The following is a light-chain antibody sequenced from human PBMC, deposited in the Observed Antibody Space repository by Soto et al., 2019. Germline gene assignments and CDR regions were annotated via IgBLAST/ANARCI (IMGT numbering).Light chain of an antibody. CDR3: QLYVDSPPRWT. CDR2: GAS. J-gene: IGKJ1*01. CDR1: QSFSSTY. V-gene: IGKV3-20*01. Sequence: IVLTQCPGALSLSPGDRATLSCRASQSFSSTYLAWYQQKPGQAPRLLIYGASSRATGIPDRFSGSGSGTDFTLTISRLETEDFEVYSCQLYVDSPPRWTFGQGTKVDIK.